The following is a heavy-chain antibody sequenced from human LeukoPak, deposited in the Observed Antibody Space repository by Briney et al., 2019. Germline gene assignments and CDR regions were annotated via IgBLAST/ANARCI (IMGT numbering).Heavy chain of an antibody. CDR2: ISSSSSYI. Sequence: PGGSLRLSCAASGFTFSSYSMNWVRQAPGKGLEWVSRISSSSSYIYYAYSVKGRFNISRDNAKTSLYLQMNSLRAEATAVYYCASTLGYWGQGTLVTVSS. D-gene: IGHD3-16*01. CDR1: GFTFSSYS. J-gene: IGHJ4*02. CDR3: ASTLGY. V-gene: IGHV3-21*01.